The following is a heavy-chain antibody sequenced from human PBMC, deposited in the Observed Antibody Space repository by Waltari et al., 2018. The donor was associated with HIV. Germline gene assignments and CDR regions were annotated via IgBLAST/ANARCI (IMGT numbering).Heavy chain of an antibody. D-gene: IGHD4-17*01. CDR1: DGSLSGYY. V-gene: IGHV4-34*02. CDR3: ARYIGRLTKDWFDP. J-gene: IGHJ5*02. CDR2: VSHSGNT. Sequence: VQLQQWGAVLLKSSETLSLSCAVCDGSLSGYYWAWIRQLPGKGLEWIEEVSHSGNTNYIPSLKTRVSISLDTSKNQFSLKMRLLTAADTGVYFCARYIGRLTKDWFDPWGEGSPVTVSS.